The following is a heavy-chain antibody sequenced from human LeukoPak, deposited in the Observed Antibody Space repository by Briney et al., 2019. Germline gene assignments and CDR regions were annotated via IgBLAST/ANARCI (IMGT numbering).Heavy chain of an antibody. J-gene: IGHJ4*02. D-gene: IGHD6-25*01. CDR2: ITGRGEHI. V-gene: IGHV3-23*01. Sequence: GETLRLSCTASGFTFSSYGMNWVRQAPGKGLEWVSGITGRGEHIFYAGSVKGRFTISRDNSKNTLYLQMNSLRVEDTAVYYCAKDRRLAAFDYGGQGTLVTVSS. CDR1: GFTFSSYG. CDR3: AKDRRLAAFDY.